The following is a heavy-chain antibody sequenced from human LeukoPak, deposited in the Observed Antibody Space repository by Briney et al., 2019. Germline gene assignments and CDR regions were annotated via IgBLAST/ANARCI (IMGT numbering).Heavy chain of an antibody. J-gene: IGHJ5*02. Sequence: PSETLSLTCTVSGGSISSYYWSWIRQPPGKGLEWIGYINYSGSSNYNPSLKSRVTISIDTSKNQFSLKLSSVTAADTAVYYCARRWFAEGTRFDPWGQGTLVTVSS. CDR2: INYSGSS. V-gene: IGHV4-59*01. D-gene: IGHD3-10*01. CDR3: ARRWFAEGTRFDP. CDR1: GGSISSYY.